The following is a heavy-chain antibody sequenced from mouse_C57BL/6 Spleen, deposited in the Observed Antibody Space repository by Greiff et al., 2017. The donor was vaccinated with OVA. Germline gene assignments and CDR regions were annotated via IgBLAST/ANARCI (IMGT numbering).Heavy chain of an antibody. CDR3: ARHYGSSLWFAY. Sequence: EVKLMESGAELVKPGASVKLSCTASGFNIKDYYMHWVKQRTEPGLEWIGRLDPEDGETKYAPNFQGKATITADTSSNTAYLQLSSLTSEDTAVYYCARHYGSSLWFAYWGQGTLVTVSA. CDR2: LDPEDGET. D-gene: IGHD1-1*01. CDR1: GFNIKDYY. J-gene: IGHJ3*01. V-gene: IGHV14-2*01.